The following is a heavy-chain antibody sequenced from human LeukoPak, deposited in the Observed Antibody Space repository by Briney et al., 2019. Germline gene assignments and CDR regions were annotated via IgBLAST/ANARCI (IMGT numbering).Heavy chain of an antibody. J-gene: IGHJ4*02. D-gene: IGHD2/OR15-2a*01. CDR1: GFTFSGSA. CDR2: INPDARTT. CDR3: ARGTALQDY. Sequence: GGSLRLSCAASGFTFSGSAMHWVRQASGKGLVWVSHINPDARTTTYADSVKGRFTISRDNAQNTLYLQMNSLRAEDTAVYYCARGTALQDYWGQGTLVTVSS. V-gene: IGHV3-74*01.